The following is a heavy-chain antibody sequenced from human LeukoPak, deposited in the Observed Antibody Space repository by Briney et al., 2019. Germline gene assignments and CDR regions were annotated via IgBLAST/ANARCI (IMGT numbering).Heavy chain of an antibody. J-gene: IGHJ4*02. CDR3: AREGVLAGDDSSFDY. V-gene: IGHV1-46*01. Sequence: ASVKVSCKASGYTFTSYGISWVRQAPGQGLEWMGIINPSGGSTNYAQKFQGRVTMTRDTSTSTVYMELSSLRSEDTAVYYCAREGVLAGDDSSFDYWGQGTLVTVSS. CDR1: GYTFTSYG. D-gene: IGHD3-9*01. CDR2: INPSGGST.